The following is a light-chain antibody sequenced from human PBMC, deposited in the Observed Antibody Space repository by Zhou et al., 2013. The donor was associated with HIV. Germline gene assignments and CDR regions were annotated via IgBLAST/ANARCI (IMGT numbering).Light chain of an antibody. CDR3: QQYATSIPT. CDR2: GAS. V-gene: IGKV3-20*01. J-gene: IGKJ1*01. Sequence: EIVLTQSPGTLSLSPGERATLSCRASQSVSSSYLAWYQQKPGQAPRLLIYGASTRATGIPARFSGSGSGTEFTLTISSLQSEDFAVYYCQQYATSIPTFGQGAKVEFK. CDR1: QSVSSSY.